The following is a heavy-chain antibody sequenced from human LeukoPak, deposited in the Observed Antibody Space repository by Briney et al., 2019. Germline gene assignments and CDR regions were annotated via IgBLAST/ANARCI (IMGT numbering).Heavy chain of an antibody. J-gene: IGHJ6*03. CDR1: GGSFSGCY. D-gene: IGHD2-2*01. V-gene: IGHV4-34*01. CDR2: INHSGST. Sequence: SETLSLTCAVYGGSFSGCYWSWIRQPPGKGLEWIGEINHSGSTNYNPSLKSRVTISVDTSKNQFSLKLSSVTAADTAVYYCARHVRYCSSTSCIYYYYYMDVWGKGTTVTVSS. CDR3: ARHVRYCSSTSCIYYYYYMDV.